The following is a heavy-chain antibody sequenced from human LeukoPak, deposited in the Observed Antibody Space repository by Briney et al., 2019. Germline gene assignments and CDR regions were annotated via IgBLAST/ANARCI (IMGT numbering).Heavy chain of an antibody. J-gene: IGHJ2*01. CDR3: ARDPGIAAAPRHFDL. D-gene: IGHD6-13*01. Sequence: GGSLRLSCAASGFTFSSYEMNWVRQAPGKGLEWVSYISSSGSTIYYADSVKGRFTISRDNAKNSLYLQMNSLRAEDTAVYYCARDPGIAAAPRHFDLWGRGTLVTVSS. CDR1: GFTFSSYE. V-gene: IGHV3-48*03. CDR2: ISSSGSTI.